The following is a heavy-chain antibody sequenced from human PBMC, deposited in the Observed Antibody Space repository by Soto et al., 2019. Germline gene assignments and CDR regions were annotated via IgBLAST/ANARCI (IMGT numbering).Heavy chain of an antibody. Sequence: SATLSLTCTVSGGSISTSSYYWGWIRQPPGKGLEWIGTIYYNGNSYYNPSLKSRVTISVDTSNNQFSLKVKSVTAADTAVYFCARLSGSYNDLYFDNWGQGTLVTVSS. CDR3: ARLSGSYNDLYFDN. J-gene: IGHJ4*02. CDR1: GGSISTSSYY. CDR2: IYYNGNS. D-gene: IGHD1-26*01. V-gene: IGHV4-39*01.